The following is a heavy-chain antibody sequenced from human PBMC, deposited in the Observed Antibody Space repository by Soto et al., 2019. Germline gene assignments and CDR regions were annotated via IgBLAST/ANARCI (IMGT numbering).Heavy chain of an antibody. CDR3: ARDGYCISSSCFFLPDV. J-gene: IGHJ6*02. Sequence: PGGSLRLSCAASGFTFSSYWMSWVRQAPGKGLEWVANIKQDGSEKYYADSVKGRFTVSRDNAKNSLYLQMNSLRDEDMAVYYCARDGYCISSSCFFLPDVWGQGTTVTVSS. D-gene: IGHD2-2*03. CDR2: IKQDGSEK. CDR1: GFTFSSYW. V-gene: IGHV3-7*01.